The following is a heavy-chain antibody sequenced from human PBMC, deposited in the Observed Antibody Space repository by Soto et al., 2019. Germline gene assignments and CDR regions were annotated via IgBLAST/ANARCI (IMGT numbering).Heavy chain of an antibody. J-gene: IGHJ6*02. CDR3: ARGPPVTKSYYYYGMDV. V-gene: IGHV3-33*01. CDR1: SLTFSSYG. CDR2: IWYDGSNK. Sequence: XESLRLFSAASSLTFSSYGMHWVRQAPGKGLEWVAVIWYDGSNKYYADSVKGRFTNSRDNSKNTLYLQMNSLRAEDTAVYYCARGPPVTKSYYYYGMDVWGQGTTVTVSS. D-gene: IGHD4-17*01.